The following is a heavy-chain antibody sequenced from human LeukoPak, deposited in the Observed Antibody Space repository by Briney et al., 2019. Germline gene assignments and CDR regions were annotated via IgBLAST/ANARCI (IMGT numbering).Heavy chain of an antibody. V-gene: IGHV4-39*07. CDR3: ARDLTDYYELDY. Sequence: SETLSLTCTVSGGSISSSSYYWGWIRQSPGKGLEWIANIYYSGSTYYNPSLKGRVTMSVDTSKNQFSLNLISVTAADTAVYYCARDLTDYYELDYWGQGTLVTVSS. CDR2: IYYSGST. J-gene: IGHJ4*02. CDR1: GGSISSSSYY. D-gene: IGHD3-22*01.